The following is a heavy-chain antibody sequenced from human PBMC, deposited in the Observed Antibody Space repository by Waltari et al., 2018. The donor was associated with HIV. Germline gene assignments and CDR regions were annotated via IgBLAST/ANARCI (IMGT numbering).Heavy chain of an antibody. CDR1: GFSLSSYG. Sequence: QVQVVESGGSLVQPGWSRRLSCVASGFSLSSYGMHWVRQAPGKGLEWVALIWYDGSKKYYGDSVKGRFTIFSDKSKNTVFLQMTRLRVEDTATYYCARGEGGYTYGYNWLDLWGQGTVVTVSS. CDR3: ARGEGGYTYGYNWLDL. V-gene: IGHV3-33*01. D-gene: IGHD1-26*01. J-gene: IGHJ5*02. CDR2: IWYDGSKK.